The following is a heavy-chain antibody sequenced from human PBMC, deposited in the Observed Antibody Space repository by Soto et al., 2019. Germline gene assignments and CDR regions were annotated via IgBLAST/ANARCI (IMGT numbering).Heavy chain of an antibody. V-gene: IGHV1-69*05. CDR3: ARHVPAAGYYYGMDV. CDR2: IIPIFGTA. Sequence: QVQLVQSGAEVKKPGSSVKVSCKASGGTFSSYAISWVRQATGQGLEWMGGIIPIFGTANYAQKFQGRVTXTXXXSXXTAYMELSSLRSEDTAVYYCARHVPAAGYYYGMDVWGQGTTVTVSS. J-gene: IGHJ6*02. CDR1: GGTFSSYA. D-gene: IGHD2-2*01.